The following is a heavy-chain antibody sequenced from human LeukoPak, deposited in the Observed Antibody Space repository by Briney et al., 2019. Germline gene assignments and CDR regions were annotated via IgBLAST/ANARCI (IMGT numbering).Heavy chain of an antibody. V-gene: IGHV3-48*01. CDR2: ISSSSSTI. CDR3: AREPRPDYGGNPYYFDY. J-gene: IGHJ4*02. Sequence: PGGSLRLSCAASGFTFSSYGMSWVRQAPGKGLEWVSYISSSSSTIYYADSVKGRFTISRDNAKNSLYLQMNSLRAEDTAVYYCAREPRPDYGGNPYYFDYWGQGTLVTVSS. D-gene: IGHD4-23*01. CDR1: GFTFSSYG.